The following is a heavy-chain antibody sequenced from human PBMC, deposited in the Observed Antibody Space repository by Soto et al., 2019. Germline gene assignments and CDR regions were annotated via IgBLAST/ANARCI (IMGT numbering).Heavy chain of an antibody. CDR1: GFTFSSYW. D-gene: IGHD4-4*01. V-gene: IGHV3-74*01. CDR3: AIRHRPSYTSVY. J-gene: IGHJ4*02. Sequence: EVQLVESGGGLVQPGGSLRLSCAASGFTFSSYWMHWVRQAPGKGLEWVSRINDDGRRTRYADSVKGRFTISRDNANNTLYLQMNILRDDDTAIYYCAIRHRPSYTSVYLGQGTLVTVSS. CDR2: INDDGRRT.